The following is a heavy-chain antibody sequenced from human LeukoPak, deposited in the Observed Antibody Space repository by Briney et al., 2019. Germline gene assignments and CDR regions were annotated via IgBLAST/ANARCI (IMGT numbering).Heavy chain of an antibody. CDR3: ARQGTSTWFWFDP. Sequence: GESLKISCKGSGYSFTSYWIVWVRQMPGKGLEWMGIIYPGDSDTRYSPSFQGQVTISADKSISTAYLRWNSLKASDSAIYYCARQGTSTWFWFDPWGQGTLVTVSP. CDR1: GYSFTSYW. J-gene: IGHJ5*02. V-gene: IGHV5-51*01. CDR2: IYPGDSDT. D-gene: IGHD6-13*01.